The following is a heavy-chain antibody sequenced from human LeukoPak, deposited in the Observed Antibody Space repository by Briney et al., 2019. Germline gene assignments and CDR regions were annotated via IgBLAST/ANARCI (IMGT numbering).Heavy chain of an antibody. J-gene: IGHJ6*02. CDR1: GYTFTSYY. V-gene: IGHV1-46*01. CDR3: ASGLYYYDSSGYYYEDYGMDV. CDR2: INPSGGST. Sequence: ASVKVSCKASGYTFTSYYMHWVRQAPGQGLEWMGIINPSGGSTSYAQKFQGRVTMTRDTSTSTVYMELSNLRSEDTAVYYCASGLYYYDSSGYYYEDYGMDVWGQGTTVTVSS. D-gene: IGHD3-22*01.